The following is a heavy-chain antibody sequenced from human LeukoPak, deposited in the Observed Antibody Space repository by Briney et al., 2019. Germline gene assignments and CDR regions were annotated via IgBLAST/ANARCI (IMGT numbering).Heavy chain of an antibody. CDR3: ARAGQDYYYYYYYVDV. CDR1: GYTFTSYG. CDR2: ISAYNGNT. J-gene: IGHJ6*03. Sequence: ASVKVSCKASGYTFTSYGISWVRQAPGQGLEWMGWISAYNGNTNYAQKLQGRVTMTTDTSTGTAYMELRSLRSDDTAVYYCARAGQDYYYYYYYVDVWGKGTTVTVSS. V-gene: IGHV1-18*01.